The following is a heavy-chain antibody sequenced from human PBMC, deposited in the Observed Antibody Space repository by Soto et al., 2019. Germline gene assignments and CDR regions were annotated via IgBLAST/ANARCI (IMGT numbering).Heavy chain of an antibody. CDR1: GFTFSSYG. CDR3: EKDRVVVTGHFDY. D-gene: IGHD3-22*01. J-gene: IGHJ4*02. V-gene: IGHV3-30*18. Sequence: GGSLRLSCAASGFTFSSYGMHWVRQAPGKGLEWVAVISYDGSNKYYADSVKGRFTISRDNSKNTLYLQMNSLRAEDTAVYYCEKDRVVVTGHFDYWGQGTLVTVSS. CDR2: ISYDGSNK.